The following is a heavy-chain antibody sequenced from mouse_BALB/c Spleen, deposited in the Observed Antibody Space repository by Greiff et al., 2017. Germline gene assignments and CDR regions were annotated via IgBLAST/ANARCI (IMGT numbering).Heavy chain of an antibody. CDR3: AREKTARVPDD. D-gene: IGHD3-2*01. CDR2: IDPANGNT. Sequence: VHVKQSGAELVKPGASVKLSCTASGFNIKDTYMHWVKQRPEQGLEWIGRIDPANGNTKYDPKFQGKATITADTSSNTAYLQLSSLTSEDTAVYYCAREKTARVPDDWGQGTTLTVSS. J-gene: IGHJ2*01. V-gene: IGHV14-3*02. CDR1: GFNIKDTY.